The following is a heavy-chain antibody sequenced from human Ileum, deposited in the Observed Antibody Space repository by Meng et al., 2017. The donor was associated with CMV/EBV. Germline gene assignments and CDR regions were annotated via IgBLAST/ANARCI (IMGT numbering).Heavy chain of an antibody. CDR3: VRSSGWSRFDY. V-gene: IGHV1-2*02. CDR1: GFTFSVYY. J-gene: IGHJ4*02. D-gene: IGHD6-19*01. CDR2: INSKNDGT. Sequence: QVQLVQSGAEVKEPGASVKVFCTTSGFTFSVYYIHWVRQAPGQGLEWMGWINSKNDGTTYARKFQGRVTMTRETSISTAHMELSGLMSDDTAVYYCVRSSGWSRFDYWGQGTLVTVSS.